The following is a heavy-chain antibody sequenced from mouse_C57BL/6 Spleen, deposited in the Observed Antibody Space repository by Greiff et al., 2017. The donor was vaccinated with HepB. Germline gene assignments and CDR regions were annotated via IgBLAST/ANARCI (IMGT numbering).Heavy chain of an antibody. CDR3: ARVYYSNSCAMDY. CDR1: GFTFSDYY. D-gene: IGHD2-5*01. J-gene: IGHJ4*01. CDR2: ISNGGGST. V-gene: IGHV5-12*01. Sequence: DVKLVESGGGLVQPGGSLKLSCAASGFTFSDYYMYWVRQTPEKRLEWVAYISNGGGSTYYADTVKGRFTISRDNAKNTLFLQMSSLKSEDTAMYYCARVYYSNSCAMDYWGQGTSVTVSS.